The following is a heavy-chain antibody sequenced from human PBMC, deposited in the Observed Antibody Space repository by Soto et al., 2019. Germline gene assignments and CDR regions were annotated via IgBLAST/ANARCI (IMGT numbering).Heavy chain of an antibody. Sequence: SETLSLTCAVSGGSISSSNWWSWVRQPPGKGLEWIGEIYHSGSTNYNPSLKSRVTISVDKSKNQFSLKLSSVTAADTAVYYCARGSAYYDFWSGYPYYFDYWGRGAQVTVSS. CDR2: IYHSGST. CDR1: GGSISSSNW. CDR3: ARGSAYYDFWSGYPYYFDY. J-gene: IGHJ4*02. V-gene: IGHV4-4*02. D-gene: IGHD3-3*01.